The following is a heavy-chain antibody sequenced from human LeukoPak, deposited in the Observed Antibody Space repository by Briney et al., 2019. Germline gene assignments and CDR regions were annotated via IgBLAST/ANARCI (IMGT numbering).Heavy chain of an antibody. CDR1: GGSFSGYY. CDR3: ARGLVREVRLGP. D-gene: IGHD1-1*01. J-gene: IGHJ5*02. CDR2: INHSGST. Sequence: SETLSLTCAVYGGSFSGYYWSWIRQPPGKGLEWIGEINHSGSTNYNPSLKSRVTISVDTSKDQFSLKLSSVTAADTAVYYCARGLVREVRLGPWGQGTLVTVSS. V-gene: IGHV4-34*01.